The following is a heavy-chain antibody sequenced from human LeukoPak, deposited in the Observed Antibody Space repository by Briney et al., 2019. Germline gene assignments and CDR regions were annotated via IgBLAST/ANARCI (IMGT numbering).Heavy chain of an antibody. CDR1: GFTFSSYA. CDR3: ARDAGGLHYGSGSYSDY. D-gene: IGHD3-10*01. V-gene: IGHV3-23*01. Sequence: GGSLRLSCAASGFTFSSYAMSWVRQAPGKGLEWVSAISGSGVSTYYADPVKGGFTISRDNSKNTLYMQMNSVRAEDTGVYYCARDAGGLHYGSGSYSDYWGQRTLVTASP. CDR2: ISGSGVST. J-gene: IGHJ4*02.